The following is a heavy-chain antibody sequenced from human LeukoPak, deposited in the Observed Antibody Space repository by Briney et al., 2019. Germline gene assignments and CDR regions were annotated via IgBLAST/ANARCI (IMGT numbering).Heavy chain of an antibody. CDR3: ARDGNLPMGYNYDY. CDR1: GFTFSSYW. Sequence: GGSLRPSCAASGFTFSSYWIHWVRQVPGKGLVWVSRINGDGGSTDYADSVKGRFTISRDNAKNSLYLQMNSLRAEDTAVYYCARDGNLPMGYNYDYWGQGTLVTVSS. D-gene: IGHD5-24*01. CDR2: INGDGGST. V-gene: IGHV3-74*01. J-gene: IGHJ4*02.